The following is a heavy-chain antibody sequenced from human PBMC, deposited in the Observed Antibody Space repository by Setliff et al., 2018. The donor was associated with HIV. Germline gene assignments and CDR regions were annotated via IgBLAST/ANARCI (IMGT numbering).Heavy chain of an antibody. CDR2: MNPNSGNT. J-gene: IGHJ4*02. V-gene: IGHV1-8*03. D-gene: IGHD2-15*01. Sequence: ASVKVSCKASGYTFTSYDINWVRQATGQGLEWMAWMNPNSGNTGYTQKFQGRVTITRNTSITTAYMELSSPRSEDTAVHYCARVNGGNTPYYFDSWGQGTLVTVSS. CDR3: ARVNGGNTPYYFDS. CDR1: GYTFTSYD.